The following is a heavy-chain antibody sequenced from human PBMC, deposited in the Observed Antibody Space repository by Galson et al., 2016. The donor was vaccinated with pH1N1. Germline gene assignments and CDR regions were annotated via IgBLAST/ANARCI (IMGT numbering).Heavy chain of an antibody. D-gene: IGHD3-16*01. J-gene: IGHJ6*02. CDR3: AKEIQRGSYGMDV. Sequence: SLRLSCAASGFTFHDYTMHWVRQTPGKGLEWVSLVSWDGGSTYYAGYVKGRFTVSRDNSKNSLYLQMNSLRSEDTALYYCAKEIQRGSYGMDVWGRGTTVTVSS. CDR1: GFTFHDYT. CDR2: VSWDGGST. V-gene: IGHV3-43*01.